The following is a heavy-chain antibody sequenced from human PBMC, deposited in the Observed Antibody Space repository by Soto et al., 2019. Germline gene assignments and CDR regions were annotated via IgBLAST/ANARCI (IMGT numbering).Heavy chain of an antibody. D-gene: IGHD4-4*01. CDR2: IYSGGST. J-gene: IGHJ3*02. CDR3: ARDSNYVGAFDI. V-gene: IGHV3-66*01. Sequence: PGGSLRLSCAASGFTFSSYAMSWVRQAPGKGLEWVSVIYSGGSTYYADSVKGRFTISRDNSKNTLYLQMNSLRAEDTALYYCARDSNYVGAFDIWGQGTMVTVSS. CDR1: GFTFSSYA.